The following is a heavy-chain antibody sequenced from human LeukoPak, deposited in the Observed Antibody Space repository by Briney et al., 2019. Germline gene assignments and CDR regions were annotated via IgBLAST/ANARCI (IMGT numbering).Heavy chain of an antibody. D-gene: IGHD3-10*01. J-gene: IGHJ4*02. V-gene: IGHV3-23*01. CDR2: ISDSGGTT. CDR1: GFAFSSHA. Sequence: GGSLGLSCAASGFAFSSHAVSWGRQAPGKGLEWVSAISDSGGTTYYADSVKGRFTISRDNSKNTLYLQINSLRVEDTAVYYCAKDRLPMIRGVDYWGQGTLVTVSS. CDR3: AKDRLPMIRGVDY.